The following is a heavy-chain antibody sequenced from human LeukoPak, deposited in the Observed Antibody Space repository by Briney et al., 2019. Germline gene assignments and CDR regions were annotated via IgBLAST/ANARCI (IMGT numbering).Heavy chain of an antibody. CDR2: IYYSGST. D-gene: IGHD6-19*01. Sequence: PSETLSLTCTVSGGSISSYYWSWIRQPPGKGLEWIGYIYYSGSTNYNPSLKSRVTISVDTSKNQFSLKLSSVTAADTAVYYCARANEGVAVAGTVLYYYYMDVWGKGTTVTISS. V-gene: IGHV4-59*12. J-gene: IGHJ6*03. CDR1: GGSISSYY. CDR3: ARANEGVAVAGTVLYYYYMDV.